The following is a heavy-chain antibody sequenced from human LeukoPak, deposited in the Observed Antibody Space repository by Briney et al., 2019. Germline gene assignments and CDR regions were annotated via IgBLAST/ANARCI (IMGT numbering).Heavy chain of an antibody. CDR3: TRQRSGTPLDF. D-gene: IGHD5-12*01. CDR2: IDPSDSYT. J-gene: IGHJ4*02. CDR1: GYSFTTYW. Sequence: GKSLKISCKGSGYSFTTYWITWVRQMPGKGLEWMGRIDPSDSYTNYSPSFQGHFTISADKSISTAYLQWSSLKAPDTAMYYCTRQRSGTPLDFWGQGTLVTPSS. V-gene: IGHV5-10-1*01.